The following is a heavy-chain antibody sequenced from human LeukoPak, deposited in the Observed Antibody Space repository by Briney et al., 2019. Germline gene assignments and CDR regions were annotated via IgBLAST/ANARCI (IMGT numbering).Heavy chain of an antibody. D-gene: IGHD2-2*01. Sequence: PSETLSLTCAVYGGSFSGYYWSWIRQPPGKGLEWIGEINHSGSTNYNPSLKSRVTISVDTSKNQFSLKLSSVTAADTAVYYCARGVPAGIFRYNWFDPWGQGTLVTVSS. J-gene: IGHJ5*02. CDR1: GGSFSGYY. CDR3: ARGVPAGIFRYNWFDP. V-gene: IGHV4-34*01. CDR2: INHSGST.